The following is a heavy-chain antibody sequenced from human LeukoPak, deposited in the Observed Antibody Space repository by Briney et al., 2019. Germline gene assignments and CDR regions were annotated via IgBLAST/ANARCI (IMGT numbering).Heavy chain of an antibody. J-gene: IGHJ6*03. V-gene: IGHV4-38-2*01. Sequence: SETLSLTCAVSGYSISSGYYWGWIRQPPGKGLEWIGSIYHSGSTYYNLSLKSRVTISVDTSKNQFSLKLSSVTAADTAVYYCARVPGMGVMGYYYYYYMDVWGKGTTVTVSS. CDR2: IYHSGST. CDR1: GYSISSGYY. CDR3: ARVPGMGVMGYYYYYYMDV. D-gene: IGHD3-16*01.